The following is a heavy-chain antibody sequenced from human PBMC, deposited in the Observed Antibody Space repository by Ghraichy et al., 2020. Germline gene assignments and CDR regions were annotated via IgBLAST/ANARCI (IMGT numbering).Heavy chain of an antibody. V-gene: IGHV3-33*01. CDR3: AREGRGSDAFDI. Sequence: GGSLRLSCAASGFTFSSYGMHWVRQAPGKGLEWVAVIWYDGSNKYYADSVKGRFTISRDNSKNTLYLQMNSLRAEDTAVYYCAREGRGSDAFDIWGQGTMVNV. J-gene: IGHJ3*02. CDR1: GFTFSSYG. CDR2: IWYDGSNK. D-gene: IGHD3-10*01.